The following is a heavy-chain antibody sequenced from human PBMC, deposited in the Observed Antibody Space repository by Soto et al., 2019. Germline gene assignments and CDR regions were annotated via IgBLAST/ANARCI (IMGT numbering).Heavy chain of an antibody. J-gene: IGHJ4*02. Sequence: GGSLRLSCAVSGFSLGPYGVTWVRQTPEKGLEWVTGFSGGSGAIFYADSVRSRFTISRDSSTAYLQMNNLRPEDTAVYFCARWNSFCDSWGQGSLVTVSS. D-gene: IGHD1-1*01. CDR2: FSGGSGAI. CDR1: GFSLGPYG. CDR3: ARWNSFCDS. V-gene: IGHV3-23*01.